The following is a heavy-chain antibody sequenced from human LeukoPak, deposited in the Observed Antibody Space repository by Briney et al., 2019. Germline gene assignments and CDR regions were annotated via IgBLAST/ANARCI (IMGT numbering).Heavy chain of an antibody. J-gene: IGHJ4*02. CDR2: IIPILGIA. Sequence: SVKVSCKASGGTFSSYAISWVRQAPGQGLEWMGRIIPILGIANYAQKFQGRVTITADKSTSTAYMELSSLRSEDTAVYYCARRDATYDSSGYYPFDYWGQGTLVTGSS. D-gene: IGHD3-22*01. CDR1: GGTFSSYA. CDR3: ARRDATYDSSGYYPFDY. V-gene: IGHV1-69*04.